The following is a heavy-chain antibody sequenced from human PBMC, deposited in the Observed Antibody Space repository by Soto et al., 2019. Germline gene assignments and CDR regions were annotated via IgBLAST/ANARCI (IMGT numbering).Heavy chain of an antibody. CDR3: ARGRRWLVGYFDY. Sequence: SDALSLTCAVYGGSFSCYYWSWIRQPPGKGLEWIGEINHSGSTNYNPSLKSRVTISVDTSKNQFSLKLSSVTAADTAVYYCARGRRWLVGYFDYWGQGTLVTVSS. CDR2: INHSGST. V-gene: IGHV4-34*01. J-gene: IGHJ4*02. D-gene: IGHD2-15*01. CDR1: GGSFSCYY.